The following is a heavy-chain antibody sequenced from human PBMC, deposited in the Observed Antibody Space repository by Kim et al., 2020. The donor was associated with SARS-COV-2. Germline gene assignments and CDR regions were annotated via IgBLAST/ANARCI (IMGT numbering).Heavy chain of an antibody. CDR3: ARAVAGGFDY. V-gene: IGHV4-59*01. Sequence: NTTPTIKRRVTISVDTSKNQFSLKLSSVTAADTAVYYCARAVAGGFDYWGQGTLVTVSS. D-gene: IGHD6-19*01. J-gene: IGHJ4*02.